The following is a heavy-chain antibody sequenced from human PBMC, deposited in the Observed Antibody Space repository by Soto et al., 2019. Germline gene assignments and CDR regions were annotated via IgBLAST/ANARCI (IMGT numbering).Heavy chain of an antibody. V-gene: IGHV4-59*01. CDR2: VYYSGNT. D-gene: IGHD4-17*01. CDR3: AKLPWADYGGILDP. CDR1: GGSLSSYY. J-gene: IGHJ5*02. Sequence: QVQLQESGPGLVKPAETLSLTCTVSGGSLSSYYWTWIRQPPGKGLEWIGYVYYSGNTNYNPSLKSRVTISVDTSKNQFSLKLGSVTAADTAGYYCAKLPWADYGGILDPWGQGTLVTVSS.